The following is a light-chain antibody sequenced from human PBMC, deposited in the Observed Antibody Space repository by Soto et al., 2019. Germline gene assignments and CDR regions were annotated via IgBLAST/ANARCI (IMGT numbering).Light chain of an antibody. CDR3: QSYDSNLSEV. CDR2: GSD. Sequence: QSALTQPPSVPGAPGQTVTISCTGSGSNIGAGYGVQWYQQLPGTAPRLLIYGSDDRPSGVRDRFSASVSGNSASLAITGLQTEDEAVYYCQSYDSNLSEVFGPGTKVTVL. CDR1: GSNIGAGYG. J-gene: IGLJ1*01. V-gene: IGLV1-40*01.